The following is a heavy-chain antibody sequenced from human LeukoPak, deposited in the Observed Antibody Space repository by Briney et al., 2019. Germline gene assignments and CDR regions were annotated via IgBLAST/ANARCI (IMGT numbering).Heavy chain of an antibody. V-gene: IGHV3-74*01. CDR1: GFTFSNYL. D-gene: IGHD1-26*01. J-gene: IGHJ2*01. CDR3: AKGGSSESNWYFDL. CDR2: ISTDGSFT. Sequence: GGSLRLSCAASGFTFSNYLMHWVRQTPGKGLVWISRISTDGSFTNYADSVKGRFSISRDNAKNTLFLQMNSLRVEDTAVYYCAKGGSSESNWYFDLWGRGTLVTVSS.